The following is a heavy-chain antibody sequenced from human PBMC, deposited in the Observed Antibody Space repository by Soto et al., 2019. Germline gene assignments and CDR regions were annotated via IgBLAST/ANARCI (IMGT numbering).Heavy chain of an antibody. D-gene: IGHD6-13*01. J-gene: IGHJ6*02. CDR3: AKVTKRAAAGRYECYKYGMDV. CDR1: GFAFTTYA. V-gene: IGHV3-23*01. Sequence: GGSLRLSCAASGFAFTTYAMTWVRQAPGKGLGWVSVIRGSGGCSYYAASVKGRFTISRDNSKNTLFLQMNGLRAEDTAVNYCAKVTKRAAAGRYECYKYGMDVWGQGTTVTVSS. CDR2: IRGSGGCS.